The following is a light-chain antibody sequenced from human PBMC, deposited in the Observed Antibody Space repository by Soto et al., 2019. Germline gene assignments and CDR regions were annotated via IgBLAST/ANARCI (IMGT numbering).Light chain of an antibody. V-gene: IGKV4-1*01. Sequence: DIVITQSPDSLAVSLGERATINCKSSQSVLYSSNNKNYLAWYQQKPGQAPRLLIYGASSRATGIPDRFSGSGSGTDFTLKISRVEAEDVGVYYCMQGTHWPPVGGGTKVDIK. CDR1: QSVLYSSNNKNY. J-gene: IGKJ4*01. CDR3: MQGTHWPP. CDR2: GAS.